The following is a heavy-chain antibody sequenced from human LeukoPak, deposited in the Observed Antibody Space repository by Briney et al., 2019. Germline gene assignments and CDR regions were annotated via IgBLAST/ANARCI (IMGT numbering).Heavy chain of an antibody. CDR1: GCSISSGFY. CDR2: MYHSGSS. CDR3: ARALGIFSFDS. Sequence: SETLSLTCTVSGCSISSGFYWGWIRQPPGKGLEWIGSMYHSGSSYYNPSLKSRVTISVDTSKNQLSLKLRSVTAADTAVYYCARALGIFSFDSWGQGTLVTVSS. D-gene: IGHD3-3*01. J-gene: IGHJ4*02. V-gene: IGHV4-38-2*02.